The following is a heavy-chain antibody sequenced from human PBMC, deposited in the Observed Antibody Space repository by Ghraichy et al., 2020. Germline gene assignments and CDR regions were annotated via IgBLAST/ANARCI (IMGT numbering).Heavy chain of an antibody. J-gene: IGHJ6*02. D-gene: IGHD3-3*01. CDR2: INHSGST. Sequence: SETLSLTCAVYGGSFSGYYWSWIRQPPGKGLEWIGEINHSGSTNYNPSLKSRVTISVDTSKNQFSLKLSSVTAADTAVYYCARGPITITIFGVVIMDYYYYYGMDVWGQGTTVTVSS. CDR1: GGSFSGYY. V-gene: IGHV4-34*01. CDR3: ARGPITITIFGVVIMDYYYYYGMDV.